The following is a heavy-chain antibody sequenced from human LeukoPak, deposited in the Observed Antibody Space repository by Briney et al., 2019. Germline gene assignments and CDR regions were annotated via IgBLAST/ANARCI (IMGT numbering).Heavy chain of an antibody. D-gene: IGHD3-10*01. V-gene: IGHV4-4*07. CDR1: GGSISSYY. J-gene: IGHJ5*02. Sequence: DPSETLSLTCTASGGSISSYYWSWIRQPAGTALEWIGRIYTSGTITYNPSLKSRVTMSVDTSKNQFSLKLSSVTAADTAVYYCARDSGTTGEVKFDPWGQGTLVTVSS. CDR3: ARDSGTTGEVKFDP. CDR2: IYTSGTI.